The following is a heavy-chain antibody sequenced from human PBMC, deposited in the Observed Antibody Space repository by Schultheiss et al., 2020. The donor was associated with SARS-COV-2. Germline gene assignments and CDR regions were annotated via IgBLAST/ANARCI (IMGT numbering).Heavy chain of an antibody. D-gene: IGHD3-10*01. J-gene: IGHJ3*02. V-gene: IGHV4-31*03. CDR3: ARSSGRLWFGELSFSFDI. Sequence: SETLSLTCTVSGGSISSGGYYWSWIRQHPGKGLEWIGYIYYSGSTYYNPSLKSRVTISVDTSKNQFSLKLSSVTAADTAVYYCARSSGRLWFGELSFSFDIWGQGTMVTVSS. CDR2: IYYSGST. CDR1: GGSISSGGYY.